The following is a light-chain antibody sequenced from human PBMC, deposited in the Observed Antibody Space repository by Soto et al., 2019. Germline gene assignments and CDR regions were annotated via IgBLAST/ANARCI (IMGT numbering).Light chain of an antibody. V-gene: IGKV3-15*01. J-gene: IGKJ2*02. CDR3: QQYDDWPPCT. CDR2: GAS. CDR1: QSVSDH. Sequence: EIVMTQSPATLSVSPGESATLSCRASQSVSDHLAWYQQKPGQAPRLLIYGASTRAAGIPARFSGSGSGTDFTLTISSLQSEDFAVYYCQQYDDWPPCTFGQGTKLEI.